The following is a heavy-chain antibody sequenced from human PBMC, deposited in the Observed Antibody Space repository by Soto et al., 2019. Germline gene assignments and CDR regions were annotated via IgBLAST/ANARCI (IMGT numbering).Heavy chain of an antibody. J-gene: IGHJ6*02. CDR1: GGTFGSYT. Sequence: SVKVSCKASGGTFGSYTISWVRQAPGQGLEWMGRIIPILGIAKYAQKFQGRVTITAEKSTRTAYMELSSLRSEDTAEYYCARSLYCGSFTMDYYYGMDFWGRGTTVTVSS. D-gene: IGHD1-26*01. V-gene: IGHV1-69*02. CDR2: IIPILGIA. CDR3: ARSLYCGSFTMDYYYGMDF.